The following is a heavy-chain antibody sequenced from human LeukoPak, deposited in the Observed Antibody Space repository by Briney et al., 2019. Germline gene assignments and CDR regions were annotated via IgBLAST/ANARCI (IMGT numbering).Heavy chain of an antibody. D-gene: IGHD3-10*01. CDR1: GGSISSSSYY. CDR3: ARAQVPYGADY. J-gene: IGHJ4*02. Sequence: SETLSLTCTVSGGSISSSSYYWGWIRQPPGKGLEWIGSIYYSGSTYYNPSLKSRVTISVDTSKNQFSLKLSSVTAADTAVYYCARAQVPYGADYWGQGTLVTVSS. CDR2: IYYSGST. V-gene: IGHV4-39*01.